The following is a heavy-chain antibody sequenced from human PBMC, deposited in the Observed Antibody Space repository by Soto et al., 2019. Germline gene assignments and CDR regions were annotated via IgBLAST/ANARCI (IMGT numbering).Heavy chain of an antibody. J-gene: IGHJ1*01. CDR2: IGFDGNNI. V-gene: IGHV3-33*08. CDR3: ANNRYDISSGH. Sequence: QVQLVESGGGVVQPGRSLRLSCAGSGFMFGDHGMHWVRQAPGKGLEWVAVIGFDGNNIYYADSVKGRFIISRDNSKSTLYLTMNSLRPEDTAVYYCANNRYDISSGHWGQGTLVTVSS. CDR1: GFMFGDHG. D-gene: IGHD5-12*01.